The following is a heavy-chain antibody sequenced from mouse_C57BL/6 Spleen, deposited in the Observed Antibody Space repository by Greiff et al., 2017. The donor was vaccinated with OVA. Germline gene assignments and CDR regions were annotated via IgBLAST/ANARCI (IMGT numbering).Heavy chain of an antibody. D-gene: IGHD1-1*01. Sequence: VMLVESGAELMKPGASVKLSCKATGYTFTGYWIEWVKQRPGHGLEWIGEILPGSGSTNYNEKFKGKATFTADTSSNTAYMQLSSLTTEDSAIYYCAKLLLRPYYFDYWGQGTTLTVSS. CDR2: ILPGSGST. CDR3: AKLLLRPYYFDY. J-gene: IGHJ2*01. CDR1: GYTFTGYW. V-gene: IGHV1-9*01.